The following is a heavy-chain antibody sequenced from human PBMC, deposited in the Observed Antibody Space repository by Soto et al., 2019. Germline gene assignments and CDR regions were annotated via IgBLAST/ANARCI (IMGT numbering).Heavy chain of an antibody. CDR2: MNPNSGNT. D-gene: IGHD3-9*01. Sequence: GASVKVSCKASGYTFTSYDINWVRQATGQGLEWMGWMNPNSGNTGYAQKFQGRVTMTRNTSISTAYMELSSPRSEDTAVYYCARAAYYDILTGYYTGPDYYFDYWGQGTLVTVSS. V-gene: IGHV1-8*01. CDR1: GYTFTSYD. J-gene: IGHJ4*02. CDR3: ARAAYYDILTGYYTGPDYYFDY.